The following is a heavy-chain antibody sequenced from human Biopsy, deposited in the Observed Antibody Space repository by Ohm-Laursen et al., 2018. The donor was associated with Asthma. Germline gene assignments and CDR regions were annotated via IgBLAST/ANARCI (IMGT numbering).Heavy chain of an antibody. D-gene: IGHD5-12*01. CDR1: GDSFSNYA. CDR2: LIPVLGTP. Sequence: SSVKVSCKASGDSFSNYAISWVRQAPGQGLEWMGGLIPVLGTPGHAQMFEGRVTITADESTCTAYMELSSLSSEDTAVYYCARGYSGSDRIVYYYSGLEVWGQGTTVTVSS. J-gene: IGHJ6*02. V-gene: IGHV1-69*01. CDR3: ARGYSGSDRIVYYYSGLEV.